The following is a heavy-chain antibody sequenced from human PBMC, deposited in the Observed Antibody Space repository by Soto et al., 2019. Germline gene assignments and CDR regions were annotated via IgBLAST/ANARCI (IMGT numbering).Heavy chain of an antibody. J-gene: IGHJ4*02. Sequence: QVQLVESGGGVVQPGRSLRLSCAASGFTFSSYGMHWVRQAPGKGLEWVAVISYDGSNKYYADSVKGRFTISRDNSKNPLYLQMNSLRAEDTAVYYCAKGDGGSSSWYDYWGQGTLVTVSS. D-gene: IGHD6-13*01. CDR3: AKGDGGSSSWYDY. V-gene: IGHV3-30*18. CDR1: GFTFSSYG. CDR2: ISYDGSNK.